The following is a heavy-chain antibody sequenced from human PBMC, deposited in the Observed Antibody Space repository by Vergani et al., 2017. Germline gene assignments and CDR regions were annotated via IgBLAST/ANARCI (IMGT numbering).Heavy chain of an antibody. D-gene: IGHD3-10*01. V-gene: IGHV3-66*02. CDR1: GFTVSSNY. Sequence: EVQLVESGGGLVQPGGSLRLSCAASGFTVSSNYMSWVRQAPGKGLEWVSVIYSCGSTYYADSVKGRFTISRDNSKNTLYLQINSLRAEDTAVYYCARDPGGSGSYYRVHYYYYYGMDVWGQGTTVTVSS. CDR2: IYSCGST. CDR3: ARDPGGSGSYYRVHYYYYYGMDV. J-gene: IGHJ6*02.